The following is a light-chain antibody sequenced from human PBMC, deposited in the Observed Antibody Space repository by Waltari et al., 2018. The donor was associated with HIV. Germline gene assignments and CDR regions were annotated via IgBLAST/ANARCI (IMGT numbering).Light chain of an antibody. Sequence: QSVLTQPPSLSGAPAQPVTISCTRTRSTTGAAYPVPCYQQLPGTAPKLLIYGNTIRPSGVPDRFSGSKSGTSASLAITGLQADDEADYYCQSYDSSLSAWVFGGGTKLTVL. V-gene: IGLV1-40*01. CDR3: QSYDSSLSAWV. CDR2: GNT. CDR1: RSTTGAAYP. J-gene: IGLJ3*02.